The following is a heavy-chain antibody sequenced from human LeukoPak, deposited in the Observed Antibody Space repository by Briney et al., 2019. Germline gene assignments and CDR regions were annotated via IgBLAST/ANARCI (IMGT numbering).Heavy chain of an antibody. V-gene: IGHV4-59*01. J-gene: IGHJ4*02. CDR2: IYYSGST. D-gene: IGHD5-18*01. CDR3: ARGTAMVTGIDY. Sequence: SETLSLTCTVSGGSISSYYWSWIRQPPGKGLEWIGYIYYSGSTYYNPYLKSRVTISVDTSKNQSSLKLSSVTAADTAVYYCARGTAMVTGIDYWGQGTLVTVSS. CDR1: GGSISSYY.